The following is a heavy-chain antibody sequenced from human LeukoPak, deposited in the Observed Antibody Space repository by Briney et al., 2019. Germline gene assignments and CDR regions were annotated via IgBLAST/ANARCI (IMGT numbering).Heavy chain of an antibody. J-gene: IGHJ4*02. CDR1: GGSISSYY. CDR2: IYYSGST. Sequence: SETLSLTCTVSGGSISSYYWNWIRQPPGKGLEWIGYIYYSGSTNYNPSLKSRVTISVDTSKNQFSLKLSSVTAADTAVYYCARSAPGVPFDYWGQGTLVTVSS. V-gene: IGHV4-59*01. CDR3: ARSAPGVPFDY. D-gene: IGHD3-10*01.